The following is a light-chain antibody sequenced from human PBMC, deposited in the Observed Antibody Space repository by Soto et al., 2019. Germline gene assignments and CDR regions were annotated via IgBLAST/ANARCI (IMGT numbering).Light chain of an antibody. J-gene: IGLJ3*02. CDR1: SSDVGGYND. CDR3: SSYTTAYTQV. V-gene: IGLV2-14*01. Sequence: QSALTQPASVSGSPGQSITISCTGTSSDVGGYNDVSWYQQHPGKAPKLMISEVTTRPSGVSDRFSGSKSGNTASLTISRLQAEDEAHYYCSSYTTAYTQVFGGGTKLTVL. CDR2: EVT.